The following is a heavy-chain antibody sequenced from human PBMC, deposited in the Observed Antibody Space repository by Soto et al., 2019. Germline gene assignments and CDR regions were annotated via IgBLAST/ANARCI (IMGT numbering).Heavy chain of an antibody. CDR2: IYWNEDK. CDR3: AHRGYGDYPRDNWFDP. CDR1: GFSLNTGEVG. V-gene: IGHV2-5*01. J-gene: IGHJ5*02. Sequence: QITLKESGPTLVKPTQTLTLTCTFSGFSLNTGEVGVGWIRQPPGKALEWLALIYWNEDKRYSPSLKSRLTITKDTSKNQVVLAMTNMDPVDTATYYCAHRGYGDYPRDNWFDPWGQGTLVTVSS. D-gene: IGHD4-17*01.